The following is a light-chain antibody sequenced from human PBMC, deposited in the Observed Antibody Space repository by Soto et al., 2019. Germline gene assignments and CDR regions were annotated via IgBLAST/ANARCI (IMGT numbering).Light chain of an antibody. CDR1: SSDVGGYNY. CDR3: SSYTSSSIYVV. CDR2: DVS. J-gene: IGLJ2*01. Sequence: QSVLTQPASVSGSPGQSITISCTGTSSDVGGYNYVSWYQQHPGKAPKLMIYDVSNRPSGVSNRFSGSKSGNTASLTISGLQAEDEADYYCSSYTSSSIYVVFGGGTKVTVL. V-gene: IGLV2-14*01.